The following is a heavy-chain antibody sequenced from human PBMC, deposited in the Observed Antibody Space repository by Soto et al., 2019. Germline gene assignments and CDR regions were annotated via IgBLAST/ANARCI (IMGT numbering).Heavy chain of an antibody. J-gene: IGHJ4*02. CDR2: IYYSGST. Sequence: PSETLSLTCTVSGGSISSYYWSWIRQPPGKGLEWIGYIYYSGSTNYNPSLKSRVTISVDTSKNQFSLKLSSVTAADTAVYYCASVKSWNDFDYWGQGTLVTVSS. CDR1: GGSISSYY. CDR3: ASVKSWNDFDY. V-gene: IGHV4-59*01. D-gene: IGHD1-1*01.